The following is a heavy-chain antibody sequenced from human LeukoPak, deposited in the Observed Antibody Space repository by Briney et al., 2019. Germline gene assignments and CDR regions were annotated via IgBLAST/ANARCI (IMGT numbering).Heavy chain of an antibody. V-gene: IGHV4-34*01. CDR2: IKHSGGT. Sequence: SSETLSLTCTLYGGSLSGYSWTWIRQPPGEGLEWIGEIKHSGGTNYTPYLKSRVTISVDTSKNQFSLKLSSVTAADTAVYYCARGELRYFDWLPWGQGALVTVSS. D-gene: IGHD3-9*01. CDR1: GGSLSGYS. J-gene: IGHJ4*02. CDR3: ARGELRYFDWLP.